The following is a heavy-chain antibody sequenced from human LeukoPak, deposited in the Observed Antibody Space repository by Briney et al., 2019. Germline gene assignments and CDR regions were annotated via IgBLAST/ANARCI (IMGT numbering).Heavy chain of an antibody. V-gene: IGHV1-69*13. CDR3: ARNGLYQKHSFDY. J-gene: IGHJ4*02. CDR1: GGTFSSYA. Sequence: ASVKVSCKASGGTFSSYAISWVRQAPGQGLEWMGGIIPIFGTANYAQKFQGRVTITADESTSTAYMELSSLRSEDTAVYHCARNGLYQKHSFDYWGQGTLVTVSS. D-gene: IGHD3-16*02. CDR2: IIPIFGTA.